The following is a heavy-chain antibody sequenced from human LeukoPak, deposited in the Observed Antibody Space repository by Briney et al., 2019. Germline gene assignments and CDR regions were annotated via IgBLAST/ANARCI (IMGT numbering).Heavy chain of an antibody. V-gene: IGHV3-48*04. CDR2: ISSSGSTI. D-gene: IGHD3-22*01. J-gene: IGHJ4*02. Sequence: GGSLRLSCAASGFTFSSYAMHWVRQAPGKGLEWVSYISSSGSTIYYADSVKGRFTISRDNAKNSLYLQMNSLRAEDTAVYYCATDQDYYDSSGYLDYWGQGTLVTVSS. CDR3: ATDQDYYDSSGYLDY. CDR1: GFTFSSYA.